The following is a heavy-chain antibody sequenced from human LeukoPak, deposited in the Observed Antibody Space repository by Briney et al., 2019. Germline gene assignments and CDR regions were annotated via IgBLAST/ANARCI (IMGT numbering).Heavy chain of an antibody. CDR1: GGSISSYY. V-gene: IGHV4-59*01. CDR3: ARDGVGATLDFDY. Sequence: SETLSLTCTVSGGSISSYYWSWIRQPPGKGLEWIGYIYYSGGTNYNPSLKSRVTISVDTSKNQFSLKLSSVTAADTAVYYCARDGVGATLDFDYWGQGTLVTVSS. J-gene: IGHJ4*02. D-gene: IGHD1-26*01. CDR2: IYYSGGT.